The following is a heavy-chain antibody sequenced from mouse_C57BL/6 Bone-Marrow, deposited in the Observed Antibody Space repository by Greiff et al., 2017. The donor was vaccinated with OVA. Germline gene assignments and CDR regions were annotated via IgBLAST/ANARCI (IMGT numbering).Heavy chain of an antibody. D-gene: IGHD2-1*01. V-gene: IGHV1-50*01. CDR3: ARGGNYEAMDY. Sequence: VQLQQPGAELVKPGASVKLSCKASGYTFTSYWMQWVKQRPGQGLEWIGEIDPSDSYTNYNQKFKGKATLTVDTSSSTAYMQLSGLTSEDSAVYYCARGGNYEAMDYWGQGTSVTVSS. CDR1: GYTFTSYW. J-gene: IGHJ4*01. CDR2: IDPSDSYT.